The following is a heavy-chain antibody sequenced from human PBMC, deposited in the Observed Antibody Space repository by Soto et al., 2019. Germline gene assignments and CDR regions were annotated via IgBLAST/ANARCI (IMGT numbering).Heavy chain of an antibody. CDR1: GFTFCEPN. Sequence: PGRSLRLSCAASGFTFCEPNMDWVRQAPGKGLEWVGRTRNKANSYTTEYAASVKGRFTISRDDSKKSLYLQMNSLKTEDTAMYYCARLAPDWGQGTLVTVSS. J-gene: IGHJ4*02. CDR2: TRNKANSYTT. CDR3: ARLAPD. V-gene: IGHV3-72*01.